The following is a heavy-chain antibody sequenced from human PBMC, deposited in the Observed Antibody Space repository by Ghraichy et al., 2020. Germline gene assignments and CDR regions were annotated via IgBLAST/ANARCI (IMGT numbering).Heavy chain of an antibody. CDR2: ISGSGGST. Sequence: GALRLSCAASGFTFSSYAMSWVRQAPGKGLEWVSAISGSGGSTYYADSVKGRFTISRDNSKNTLYLQMNSLRAEDTAVYYCAKAPYSSGFYYFDYWGQGTLVTVSS. V-gene: IGHV3-23*01. CDR1: GFTFSSYA. D-gene: IGHD6-19*01. J-gene: IGHJ4*02. CDR3: AKAPYSSGFYYFDY.